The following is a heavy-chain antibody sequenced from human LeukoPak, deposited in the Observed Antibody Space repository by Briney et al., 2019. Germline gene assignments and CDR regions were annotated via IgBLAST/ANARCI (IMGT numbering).Heavy chain of an antibody. D-gene: IGHD1-7*01. CDR2: IYNNGAT. Sequence: GGSLRLSCSASGLIVSGNYITWVRQAPGKGLAWVSVIYNNGATFHAEPVRGRFTISRDKSENTVHLQMNSLRPEDTAIYYCAGFDTSIVAAEGTNAFDIWGHGTEVIVSS. CDR3: AGFDTSIVAAEGTNAFDI. CDR1: GLIVSGNY. J-gene: IGHJ3*02. V-gene: IGHV3-66*02.